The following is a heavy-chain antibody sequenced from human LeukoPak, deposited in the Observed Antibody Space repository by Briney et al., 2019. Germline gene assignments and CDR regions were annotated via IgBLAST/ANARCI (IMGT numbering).Heavy chain of an antibody. CDR3: ARGPGYCSSISCRPFDP. CDR1: GGSFSGYY. V-gene: IGHV4-59*10. Sequence: SETLSLTCAVYGGSFSGYYWSWIRQPAGKGLEWIGRIYTSGSTNYNPPLKSRVTMSVDTSKNQFSLKLSSVTAADTAVYYCARGPGYCSSISCRPFDPWGQGTLVTVSS. J-gene: IGHJ5*02. CDR2: IYTSGST. D-gene: IGHD2-2*01.